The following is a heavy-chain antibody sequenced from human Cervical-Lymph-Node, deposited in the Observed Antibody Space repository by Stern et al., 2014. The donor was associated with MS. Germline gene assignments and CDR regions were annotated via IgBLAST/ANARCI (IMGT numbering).Heavy chain of an antibody. V-gene: IGHV1-69*01. CDR1: GGTFSSQG. J-gene: IGHJ6*02. CDR2: LIPIVGAA. Sequence: QKQLGQSGAEVKKPGSSVKVSCKASGGTFSSQGISWVRQAPGQGLEWLGGLIPIVGAAHYAQKLQGRATITTDDSTTTTYLKLRSLRPEDTAVYYCARDEIGQTTTHYYYYGMYVWGPGTTVTPSS. D-gene: IGHD1-1*01. CDR3: ARDEIGQTTTHYYYYGMYV.